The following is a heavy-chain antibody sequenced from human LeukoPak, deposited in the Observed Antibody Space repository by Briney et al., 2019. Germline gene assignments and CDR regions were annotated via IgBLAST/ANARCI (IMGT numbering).Heavy chain of an antibody. CDR1: GFTFDDYV. J-gene: IGHJ4*02. CDR2: ISWNSGSI. V-gene: IGHV3-9*01. CDR3: ARGLVPAAIAFDY. D-gene: IGHD2-2*01. Sequence: GGSLRLSCAASGFTFDDYVMHWVRQAPGKGLEWVSGISWNSGSIGYADSVKGRFTISRDNAKNSLYLQMNSLRAEDTAVYYCARGLVPAAIAFDYWGQGTLVTVSS.